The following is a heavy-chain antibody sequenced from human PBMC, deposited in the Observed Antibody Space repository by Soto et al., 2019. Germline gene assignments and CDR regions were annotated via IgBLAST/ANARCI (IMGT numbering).Heavy chain of an antibody. CDR1: GFTFTDYW. J-gene: IGHJ4*02. V-gene: IGHV5-51*01. CDR3: AKLPPRAQSLVRYYFDY. Sequence: GESLKISCQASGFTFTDYWIAWLRQMPGKGLGWMGIIFPDDSDVKYSTSFQGQVIISADRSITTAYLQMSSLKASDTAIYYCAKLPPRAQSLVRYYFDYWGQGTPVTVSS. CDR2: IFPDDSDV. D-gene: IGHD3-10*01.